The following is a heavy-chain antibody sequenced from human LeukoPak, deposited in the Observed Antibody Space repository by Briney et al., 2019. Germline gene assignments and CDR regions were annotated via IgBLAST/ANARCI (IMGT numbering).Heavy chain of an antibody. J-gene: IGHJ4*02. CDR1: GFTFSSYP. Sequence: PGGSLRLSCAASGFTFSSYPMSWVRQAPGKGLEWVSGISGSGDNTYYADSVKGRFTISRDTSKNTLYVQVNSLGTEDTAAYYCAKGSYYDSSGSFYFDYWGQGTLVTVSS. CDR2: ISGSGDNT. D-gene: IGHD3-22*01. CDR3: AKGSYYDSSGSFYFDY. V-gene: IGHV3-23*01.